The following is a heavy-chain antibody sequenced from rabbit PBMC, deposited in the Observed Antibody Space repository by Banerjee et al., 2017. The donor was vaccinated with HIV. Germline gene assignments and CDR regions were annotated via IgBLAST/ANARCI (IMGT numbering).Heavy chain of an antibody. CDR1: GFSFSSNA. D-gene: IGHD1-1*01. Sequence: QEQLVESGGGLVQPEGSLTLTCTTSGFSFSSNAIYWVRQAPGKGLEWIACIYAGDGNTYYATWAKGRFTISKTSSTTVTLQVTSLTAADTATYFCARGSSGYYRYYFDLWGPGTLVTVS. J-gene: IGHJ4*01. CDR3: ARGSSGYYRYYFDL. CDR2: IYAGDGNT. V-gene: IGHV1S45*01.